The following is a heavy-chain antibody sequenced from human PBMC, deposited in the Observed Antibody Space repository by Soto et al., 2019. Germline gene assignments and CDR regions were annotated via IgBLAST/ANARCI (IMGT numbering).Heavy chain of an antibody. CDR3: ARGGYDSSGYYRPKPPSNYYYYGMDV. J-gene: IGHJ6*02. CDR2: IIPIFGTA. V-gene: IGHV1-69*13. D-gene: IGHD3-22*01. Sequence: SVKVSCKASGGTFSSYAISWVRQAPGEGLEWMGGIIPIFGTANYAQKFQGRVTITADESTSTAYMELSSLRSEDTAVYYCARGGYDSSGYYRPKPPSNYYYYGMDVWGQGTTVTVSS. CDR1: GGTFSSYA.